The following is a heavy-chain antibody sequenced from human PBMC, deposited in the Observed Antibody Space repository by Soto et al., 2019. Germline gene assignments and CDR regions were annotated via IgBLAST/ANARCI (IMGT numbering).Heavy chain of an antibody. V-gene: IGHV1-69*01. CDR2: IIPVFDKA. Sequence: QVQLVQSGADVKKPGSSVKVSCKTSGGSFGSSAISWVRQAPAQGLEWMGEIIPVFDKANYAQNFQDRLTITADESTGTVFMQLSSLRSGATAVYFCARLRRDWGDAFDLWGQGTFVTVSS. D-gene: IGHD3-16*01. CDR1: GGSFGSSA. J-gene: IGHJ3*01. CDR3: ARLRRDWGDAFDL.